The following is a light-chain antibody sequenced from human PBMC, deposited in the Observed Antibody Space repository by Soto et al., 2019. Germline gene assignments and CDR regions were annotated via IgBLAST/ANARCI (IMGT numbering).Light chain of an antibody. CDR2: GAS. CDR3: QQYVTSPYT. CDR1: RSVSSNY. J-gene: IGKJ2*01. V-gene: IGKV3-20*01. Sequence: EIVLTQSPGTLSLSPGARATLSCRASRSVSSNYRAWYQQKPGQAPRLLIYGASSRATGIPDRFSGSGSGPCFTLTVSRLEPQDFALYYCQQYVTSPYTFGQGTKLEI.